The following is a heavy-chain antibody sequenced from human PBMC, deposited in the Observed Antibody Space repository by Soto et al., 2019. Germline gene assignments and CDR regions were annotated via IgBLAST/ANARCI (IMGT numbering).Heavy chain of an antibody. V-gene: IGHV4-59*01. CDR2: IYYTAST. CDR1: GDSINNYY. D-gene: IGHD6-13*01. CDR3: AKYRRTEAEGFTLDY. J-gene: IGHJ4*02. Sequence: KTSETLSLTCTVSGDSINNYYWSWIRQPPGKRLEWIGYIYYTASTTYNPSLESRVTMSVDTSKNQFSLKLNSVNAADTAVYYCAKYRRTEAEGFTLDYWGRGTLVTVSS.